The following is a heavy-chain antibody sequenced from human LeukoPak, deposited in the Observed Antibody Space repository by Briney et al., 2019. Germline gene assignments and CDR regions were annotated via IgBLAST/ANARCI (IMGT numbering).Heavy chain of an antibody. CDR2: MNPNSGNT. Sequence: GAAAKVSCKASGYTFTSYDINWVRQATGQGLEWMGWMNPNSGNTGYAQKFQGRVTMTRNTSISTAYMELSSLRSEDTAVYYCARAPLYNWFDPWGQGTLVTVSS. CDR3: ARAPLYNWFDP. V-gene: IGHV1-8*01. CDR1: GYTFTSYD. J-gene: IGHJ5*02.